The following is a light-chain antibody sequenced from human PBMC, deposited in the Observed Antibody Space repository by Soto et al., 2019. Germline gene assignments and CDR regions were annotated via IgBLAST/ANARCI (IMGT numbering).Light chain of an antibody. CDR1: SRDIGSYNF. CDR2: DVT. CDR3: CSYAGASSSLL. Sequence: QSALTQPRSVSGSPGQSVTISCTGSSRDIGSYNFVSWFQQDPGKAPKLIIYDVTKRPSGVPDRFSASKSGNTASRTISGLQAEDEADDYCCSYAGASSSLLFGGGTKLTVL. V-gene: IGLV2-11*01. J-gene: IGLJ3*02.